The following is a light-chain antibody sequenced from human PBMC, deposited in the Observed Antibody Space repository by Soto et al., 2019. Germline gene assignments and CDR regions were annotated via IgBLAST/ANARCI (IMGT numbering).Light chain of an antibody. CDR1: QSILTY. Sequence: DLQMTQSPSSLSASVGDRVTITCRASQSILTYLNWYQQKPGKAPNLLIYAASTLQSGVPSRFSGSGSETDFTLTISSLQPEDFATYFCQQSYSIPYTFGQGSKLETK. CDR2: AAS. V-gene: IGKV1-39*01. J-gene: IGKJ2*01. CDR3: QQSYSIPYT.